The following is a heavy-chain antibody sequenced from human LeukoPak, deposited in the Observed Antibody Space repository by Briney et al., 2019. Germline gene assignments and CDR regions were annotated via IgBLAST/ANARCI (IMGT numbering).Heavy chain of an antibody. CDR3: ARRPKVYDILTSVSWGPNWFDP. D-gene: IGHD3-9*01. J-gene: IGHJ5*02. Sequence: SETLSLTCAVYGGSFSENYWTWIRQPPGKGLEWIGEINHSGSTNYNPSVKSRVTISVDTSKNQFSLKLSSVTAADTAVYYCARRPKVYDILTSVSWGPNWFDPWGQGTLVTVSS. CDR1: GGSFSENY. V-gene: IGHV4-34*01. CDR2: INHSGST.